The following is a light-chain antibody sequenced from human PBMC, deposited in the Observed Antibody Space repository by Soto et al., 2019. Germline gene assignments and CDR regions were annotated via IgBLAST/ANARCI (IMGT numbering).Light chain of an antibody. CDR1: SSDVGGYNY. J-gene: IGLJ1*01. V-gene: IGLV2-14*01. CDR2: EVS. CDR3: RSYTSSSTEV. Sequence: QSVLTQPASVSGSPGQSITISCTGTSSDVGGYNYVSWYQQHPGKAPKLMIYEVSNRPSGVSNRFSGSKSGNTASLTISGLQAEDEADYYCRSYTSSSTEVFGTGTQLTVL.